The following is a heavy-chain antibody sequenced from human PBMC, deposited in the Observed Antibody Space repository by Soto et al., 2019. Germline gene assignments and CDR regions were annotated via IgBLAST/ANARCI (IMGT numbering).Heavy chain of an antibody. J-gene: IGHJ4*02. CDR1: GGTFSSYA. V-gene: IGHV1-69*13. D-gene: IGHD2-2*01. CDR3: ARDSGYCSSTSCYSVPGPYFDY. Sequence: GASVKVSCKASGGTFSSYAISWVRQAPGQGLEWMGGIIPIFGTANYAQKFQGRVTITADESTSTAYMELSSLRSEDTAVYYCARDSGYCSSTSCYSVPGPYFDYGGQGTLVTVSS. CDR2: IIPIFGTA.